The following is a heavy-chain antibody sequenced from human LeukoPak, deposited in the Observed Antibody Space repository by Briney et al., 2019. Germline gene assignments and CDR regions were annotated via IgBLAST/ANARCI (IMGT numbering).Heavy chain of an antibody. V-gene: IGHV4-34*01. CDR1: GGSFSGYY. Sequence: SETLSLTCAVYGGSFSGYYWSWIRQPPGKGLGWIGEINHSGSTNYNPSLKSRVTISVDTSRNQFSLKLSSVTAADTAVYYCARGSIAGRWYWGQGTLVTVSS. D-gene: IGHD6-6*01. CDR3: ARGSIAGRWY. CDR2: INHSGST. J-gene: IGHJ4*02.